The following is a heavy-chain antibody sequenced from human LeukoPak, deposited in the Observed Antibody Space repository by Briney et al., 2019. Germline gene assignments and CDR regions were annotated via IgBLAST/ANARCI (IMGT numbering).Heavy chain of an antibody. D-gene: IGHD3-10*01. CDR2: IIPIFGIA. CDR3: AEDRGGRVHHWFNP. J-gene: IGHJ5*02. Sequence: ASVKVSCKASGGTFSSYAISWVRQAPGQGLEWMGGIIPIFGIANYAQKFQGRVTITADKSTSTAYMELSSRRSEETAVYYCAEDRGGRVHHWFNPWGQGTLSPSPQ. V-gene: IGHV1-69*10. CDR1: GGTFSSYA.